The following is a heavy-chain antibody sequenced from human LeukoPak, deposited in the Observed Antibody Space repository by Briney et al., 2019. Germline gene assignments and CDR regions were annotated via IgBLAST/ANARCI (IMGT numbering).Heavy chain of an antibody. CDR3: AKDGYYYDSSAYPNYFYYYYFMDV. CDR1: GFTFSSHA. Sequence: GGSLRLSCAASGFTFSSHAMNWVRQAPGKGLEWVSGISTTGGRTWYSDSVKGRFIVSRDNSKNTVYLQMNSLRAEDTAVYFCAKDGYYYDSSAYPNYFYYYYFMDVWGKGTTVTVA. D-gene: IGHD3-22*01. J-gene: IGHJ6*03. V-gene: IGHV3-23*01. CDR2: ISTTGGRT.